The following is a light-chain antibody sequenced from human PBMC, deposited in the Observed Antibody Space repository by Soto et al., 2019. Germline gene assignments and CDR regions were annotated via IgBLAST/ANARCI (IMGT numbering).Light chain of an antibody. Sequence: EVVMTQSPDTLSVSPGERATLSCRASQSVSSNLAWYQQKLGQAPRLLIYGASTRATDIPPRFSGSGSGTVSTLTNSSLQSEDFAIYYCQQYNNWPRTFGQGTKVEIK. CDR3: QQYNNWPRT. CDR2: GAS. CDR1: QSVSSN. V-gene: IGKV3-15*01. J-gene: IGKJ1*01.